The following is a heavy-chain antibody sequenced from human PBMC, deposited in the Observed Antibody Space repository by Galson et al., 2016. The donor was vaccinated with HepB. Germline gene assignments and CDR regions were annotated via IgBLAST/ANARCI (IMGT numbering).Heavy chain of an antibody. V-gene: IGHV3-15*01. D-gene: IGHD3-10*01. CDR2: IKNKAEGGTT. CDR1: GLTFSEAW. CDR3: TQAGGDY. J-gene: IGHJ4*02. Sequence: SLRLSCAASGLTFSEAWMSWVRQAPGKGLEWVGHIKNKAEGGTTDYAAAVRDRFSISRDDSKNTVCLQMNSLKPEDTAVYYCTQAGGDYWGQGALVTVSS.